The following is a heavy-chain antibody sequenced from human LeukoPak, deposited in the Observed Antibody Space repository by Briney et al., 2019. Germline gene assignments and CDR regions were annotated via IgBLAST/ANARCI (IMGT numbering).Heavy chain of an antibody. CDR1: GYTFTNYG. Sequence: ASVKVSCKASGYTFTNYGVTWVLQAPGQGLEWMGWISSNNGNTNFAQKFQGRVTMTTDTSTSTAYMELRSLRSDDTAVYYCARDFRIAAAGLGYWGQGTLVTVSS. V-gene: IGHV1-18*01. J-gene: IGHJ4*02. CDR3: ARDFRIAAAGLGY. D-gene: IGHD6-13*01. CDR2: ISSNNGNT.